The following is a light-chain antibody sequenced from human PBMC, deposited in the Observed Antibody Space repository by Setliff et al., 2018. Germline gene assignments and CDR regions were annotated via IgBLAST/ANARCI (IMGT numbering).Light chain of an antibody. J-gene: IGLJ1*01. CDR3: SSYAGSNKLV. V-gene: IGLV2-8*01. Sequence: QSALTQPPSASGSPGQSVTISRTGTSSDVGAYKYVSWYQQHPGKAPKLMIYEVTRRPSGVPDRFSGSKSGNTASLTVSGLQAEDEADYYCSSYAGSNKLVFGTGTKVTVL. CDR1: SSDVGAYKY. CDR2: EVT.